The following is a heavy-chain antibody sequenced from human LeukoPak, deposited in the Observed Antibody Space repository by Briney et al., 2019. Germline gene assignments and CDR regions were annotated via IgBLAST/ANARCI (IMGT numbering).Heavy chain of an antibody. CDR3: AKPLYSSSWYYFDY. CDR2: ITGSGGNT. V-gene: IGHV3-23*01. J-gene: IGHJ4*02. D-gene: IGHD6-13*01. Sequence: GGSLRLSCAASGFTFSSYAMSWVRQAPGKGLEWVSTITGSGGNTYYADSVKGRFTFSRDNSRNTPYLQMNSLRAEDTAVYYCAKPLYSSSWYYFDYWGQGTLVTVSS. CDR1: GFTFSSYA.